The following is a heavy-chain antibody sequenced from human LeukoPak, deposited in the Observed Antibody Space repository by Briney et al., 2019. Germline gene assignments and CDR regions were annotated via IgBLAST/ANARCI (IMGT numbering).Heavy chain of an antibody. J-gene: IGHJ4*02. CDR3: ARDQGGVGY. CDR2: INPSGSSA. Sequence: GASVKVSCKASGYTFTSYYMHWVRQAPGQGLEWMGFINPSGSSAAYAQKFQGRLTMTRDTSISTAYMELSRLRSDDTAVYYCARDQGGVGYWGQGTLVTVSS. D-gene: IGHD3-16*01. V-gene: IGHV1-46*01. CDR1: GYTFTSYY.